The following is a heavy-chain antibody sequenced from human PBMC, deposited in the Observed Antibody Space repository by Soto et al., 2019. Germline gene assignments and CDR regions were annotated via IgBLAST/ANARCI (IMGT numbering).Heavy chain of an antibody. J-gene: IGHJ2*01. CDR3: ATGLHGALLREWYFDL. CDR1: GFTFSNAW. D-gene: IGHD1-26*01. Sequence: EVQLVESGGGLVKPGGSLRLSCAASGFTFSNAWMNWVRQAPGKGLEWVGRIKSKTDGGTTDYAAPVKGRFTISRDDSKNTLYLQMNSLKTEYTAVYYCATGLHGALLREWYFDLWGPGTLVTVSS. V-gene: IGHV3-15*07. CDR2: IKSKTDGGTT.